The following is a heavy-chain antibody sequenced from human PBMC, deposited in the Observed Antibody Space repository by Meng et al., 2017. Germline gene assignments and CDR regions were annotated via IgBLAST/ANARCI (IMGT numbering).Heavy chain of an antibody. D-gene: IGHD3-22*01. V-gene: IGHV1-3*01. CDR1: GYTFTSYA. CDR2: INAGNGNT. CDR3: ARAGLRYYYDSSGYYDY. J-gene: IGHJ4*02. Sequence: VRLVEAGAEVKKPGASVKVSCKASGYTFTSYAMHWVRQAPGQRLEWMGWINAGNGNTKYSQKFQGRVTITRDTSASTAYMELSSLRSEDTAVYYCARAGLRYYYDSSGYYDYWGQGTLVTVSS.